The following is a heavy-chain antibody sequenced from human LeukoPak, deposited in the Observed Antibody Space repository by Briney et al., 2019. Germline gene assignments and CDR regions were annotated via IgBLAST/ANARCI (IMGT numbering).Heavy chain of an antibody. D-gene: IGHD1-1*01. Sequence: PWGSLRLSCAASGCTFSSYAMSWVRQAPGKGLEWVSAISDDGGDSKYAESVKGRFTISRDNSRNRLYLQMNSLRVEDTAIYYCGRDWKLDYWGQGILVTVSS. J-gene: IGHJ4*02. CDR3: GRDWKLDY. V-gene: IGHV3-23*01. CDR2: ISDDGGDS. CDR1: GCTFSSYA.